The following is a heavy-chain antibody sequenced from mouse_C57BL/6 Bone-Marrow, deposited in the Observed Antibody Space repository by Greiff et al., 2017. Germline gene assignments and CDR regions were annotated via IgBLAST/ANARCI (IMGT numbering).Heavy chain of an antibody. Sequence: QVQLQQSGAELVKPGASVKISCKASGYAFSSYWMNWVKQRPGKGLEWIGQIYPGDGDTNYNGKFKGKATLTADKSSSTAYMQLSSLTSEDSAVYFCAAITTVVEGGYCDVWGTGTTVTVSS. CDR3: AAITTVVEGGYCDV. J-gene: IGHJ1*03. D-gene: IGHD1-1*01. CDR1: GYAFSSYW. V-gene: IGHV1-80*01. CDR2: IYPGDGDT.